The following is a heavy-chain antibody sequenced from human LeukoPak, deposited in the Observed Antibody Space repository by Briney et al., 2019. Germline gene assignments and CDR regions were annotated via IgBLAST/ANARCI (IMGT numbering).Heavy chain of an antibody. D-gene: IGHD5-18*01. V-gene: IGHV4-39*01. CDR2: IYYRGST. J-gene: IGHJ4*02. CDR1: GDSISSSRHS. Sequence: SETLSLTCTVSGDSISSSRHSWGWIRQPPGKGLEWIGSIYYRGSTHYNPSLMSRVTISVDTSKSQFSLKLISVTAADTAVYYCARLSPVDTAMVPWGYFDYWGQGTLVTVSS. CDR3: ARLSPVDTAMVPWGYFDY.